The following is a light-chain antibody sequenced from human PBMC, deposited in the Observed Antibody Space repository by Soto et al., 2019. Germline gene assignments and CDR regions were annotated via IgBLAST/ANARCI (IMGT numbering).Light chain of an antibody. V-gene: IGKV3-20*01. CDR3: QQYGSSPLT. J-gene: IGKJ4*01. Sequence: ELVFSQSPCTLSLSPGERATLSCRASQTVNNNYLAWYQQIPGQAPRLLISGASGRATGTPDRFSGSASGTDFTLTISGLEPEDFAVYYCQQYGSSPLTFGGGTKVDIK. CDR1: QTVNNNY. CDR2: GAS.